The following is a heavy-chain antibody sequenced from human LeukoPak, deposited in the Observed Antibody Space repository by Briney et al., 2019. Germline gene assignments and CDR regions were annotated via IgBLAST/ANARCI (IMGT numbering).Heavy chain of an antibody. CDR2: IRYDGSNQ. J-gene: IGHJ5*02. Sequence: GGSLRLSCAASGFTFSSYGMHWVRQAPGKGLEWVAFIRYDGSNQYFADSVKGRFTISRDNSKNTLYLQMNSLRAEDTAVYYCAKDLDNYYGSGSYHWFDPWGQGTLVTVSS. CDR3: AKDLDNYYGSGSYHWFDP. CDR1: GFTFSSYG. D-gene: IGHD3-10*01. V-gene: IGHV3-30*02.